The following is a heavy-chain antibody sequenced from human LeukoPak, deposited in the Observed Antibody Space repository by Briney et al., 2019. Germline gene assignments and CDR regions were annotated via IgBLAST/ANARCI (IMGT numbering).Heavy chain of an antibody. D-gene: IGHD3-22*01. J-gene: IGHJ4*02. CDR3: AGLAGRYSSGLYYYYFDY. V-gene: IGHV4-4*02. Sequence: PSETLSLTCTVSGDSINSLDLWSWVRQPPGKGLEWIGEMYLSGTTHSNPSVKSRVTISIDKSKNQFFLNLSSVTAADTAVYYCAGLAGRYSSGLYYYYFDYWGQGTLVTVPS. CDR2: MYLSGTT. CDR1: GDSINSLDL.